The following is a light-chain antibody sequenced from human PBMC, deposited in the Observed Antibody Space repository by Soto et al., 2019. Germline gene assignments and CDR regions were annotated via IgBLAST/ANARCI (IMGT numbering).Light chain of an antibody. V-gene: IGLV1-40*01. CDR1: KSNIGAGFA. CDR3: QSYDSRLTGSYV. J-gene: IGLJ1*01. Sequence: SVLTQPPSVSGAPGQRVTISCTGRKSNIGAGFAVHWYQHIPGAAPRLLIYDNTDRPSGVPDRFSASTSGTSASLTINGLQAEDEGDYYCQSYDSRLTGSYVFGTGTKVT. CDR2: DNT.